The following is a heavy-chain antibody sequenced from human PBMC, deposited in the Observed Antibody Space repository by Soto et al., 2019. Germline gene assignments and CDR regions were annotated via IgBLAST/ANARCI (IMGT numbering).Heavy chain of an antibody. D-gene: IGHD4-17*01. J-gene: IGHJ6*03. CDR1: GFIFSSYS. CDR2: MSSRSTTI. Sequence: GGSLRLSCAASGFIFSSYSMNWVRQAPGKGLEWVSYMSSRSTTIYYADSVKGRFTISRDNAKNSLYLQMNSLRAEDTAVYYCARGSLHHVTYDYGDYRIKPYYYYMDVWGKGTTVTVSS. V-gene: IGHV3-48*01. CDR3: ARGSLHHVTYDYGDYRIKPYYYYMDV.